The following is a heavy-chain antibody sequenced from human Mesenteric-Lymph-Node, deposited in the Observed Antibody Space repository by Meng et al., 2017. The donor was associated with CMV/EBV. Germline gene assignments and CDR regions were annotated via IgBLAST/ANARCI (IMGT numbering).Heavy chain of an antibody. CDR3: AAEMDPSSPGY. J-gene: IGHJ4*02. CDR2: ISSSSSYI. CDR1: GFTFSSYS. D-gene: IGHD6-13*01. Sequence: GESLKISCAASGFTFSSYSMNWVRQAPGKGLEWVSSISSSSSYIYYADSVKGRFTISRDNAKNTLYLQMHSLRAEDTAVYYCAAEMDPSSPGYWGQGTLVTVSS. V-gene: IGHV3-21*01.